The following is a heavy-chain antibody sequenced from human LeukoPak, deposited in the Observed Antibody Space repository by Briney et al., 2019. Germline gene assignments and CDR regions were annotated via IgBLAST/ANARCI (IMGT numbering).Heavy chain of an antibody. Sequence: GSLRLSCAASGFTFSSYSMNWVRQAPGKGLEWIGYVYNSGNSDYNPSLKSRVSISVDTSKNQLSLKLSSVTAADTAVYYCARAHSNNWRFDYWGQGTLVTVSS. V-gene: IGHV4-59*01. D-gene: IGHD6-13*01. CDR2: VYNSGNS. J-gene: IGHJ4*02. CDR3: ARAHSNNWRFDY. CDR1: GFTFSSYS.